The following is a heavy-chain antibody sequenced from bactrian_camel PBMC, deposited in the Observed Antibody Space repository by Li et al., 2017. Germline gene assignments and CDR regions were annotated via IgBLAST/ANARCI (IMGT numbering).Heavy chain of an antibody. CDR1: GFTFSTYD. D-gene: IGHD6*01. CDR3: ATEEGYGGSWYRLDY. Sequence: QVQLVESGGGLVQPRGSLRLSCAASGFTFSTYDMSWVRQAPGKGLEWVSSIYRGDASTYYADSVKGRFTISRDNAKNTVYLRMNSLKSEDTALYYCATEEGYGGSWYRLDYWGQGTQVTVS. J-gene: IGHJ4*01. V-gene: IGHV3-2*01. CDR2: IYRGDAST.